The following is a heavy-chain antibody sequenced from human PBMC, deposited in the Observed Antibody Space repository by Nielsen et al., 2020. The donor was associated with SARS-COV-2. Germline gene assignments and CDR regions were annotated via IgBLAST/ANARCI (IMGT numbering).Heavy chain of an antibody. CDR3: AKDRTKYYYDSSGYYPGGMDV. D-gene: IGHD3-22*01. J-gene: IGHJ6*02. Sequence: WIRQPPGKGLEWVSLIYSDGRAYYADSVKGRFTVSRDNSKNTLYLQMNSLRAEDTAVYYCAKDRTKYYYDSSGYYPGGMDVWGQGTTVTVSS. V-gene: IGHV3-53*01. CDR2: IYSDGRA.